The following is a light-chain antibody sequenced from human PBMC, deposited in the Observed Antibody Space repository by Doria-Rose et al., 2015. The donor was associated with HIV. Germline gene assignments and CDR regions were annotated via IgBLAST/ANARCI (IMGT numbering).Light chain of an antibody. V-gene: IGKV3-20*01. CDR3: HQYGTSWT. CDR1: QSFSSTY. J-gene: IGKJ1*01. CDR2: DGS. Sequence: EIVLTQSPGTLSLSPGERATPSCRASQSFSSTYLAWYQQKPGQAPSLLISDGSTRSTGIPDRFSASGSGTDFTLTISRLEPEDFALYYCHQYGTSWTFGQGTKVEI.